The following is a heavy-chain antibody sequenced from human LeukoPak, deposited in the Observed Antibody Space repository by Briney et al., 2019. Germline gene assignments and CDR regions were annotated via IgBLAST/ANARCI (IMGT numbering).Heavy chain of an antibody. CDR3: ARGYSYGYSRRNWFDP. D-gene: IGHD5-18*01. J-gene: IGHJ5*02. V-gene: IGHV4-34*01. CDR1: GGSFSGYY. CDR2: INHSGST. Sequence: SETLSLTCAVYGGSFSGYYWSWIRQPPGKGLEWIGEINHSGSTNYNPSLKSRVTISVDTSKNQFSLKLSSVTAADTAVYYCARGYSYGYSRRNWFDPWGQGTLVTVSS.